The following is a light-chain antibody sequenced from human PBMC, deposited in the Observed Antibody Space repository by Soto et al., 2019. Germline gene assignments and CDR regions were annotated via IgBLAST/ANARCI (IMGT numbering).Light chain of an antibody. CDR2: GAS. Sequence: EIVMTQSPATLSVSPGERATLSCRASQSVSSNLAWYQQKPGQAPRLLIYGASTRAPGIPARFSGSGSGTEFSLTIRRLQSEDFAVYYCQQYNNWPPITFGQGTRLESK. CDR3: QQYNNWPPIT. J-gene: IGKJ5*01. CDR1: QSVSSN. V-gene: IGKV3-15*01.